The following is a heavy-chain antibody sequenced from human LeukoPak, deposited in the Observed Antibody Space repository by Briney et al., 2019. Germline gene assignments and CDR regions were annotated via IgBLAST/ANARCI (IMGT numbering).Heavy chain of an antibody. Sequence: GGSLRLSCAASGFTFSSYSMNWVRQAPGKGLEWVSSISSSSSYIYYADSVKGRFTISRDNAKNSLYLQMNSLRAEDTAVYYCARGAARATKPDAFDIWGQGTMLTVSS. D-gene: IGHD2-15*01. CDR1: GFTFSSYS. J-gene: IGHJ3*02. CDR2: ISSSSSYI. CDR3: ARGAARATKPDAFDI. V-gene: IGHV3-21*01.